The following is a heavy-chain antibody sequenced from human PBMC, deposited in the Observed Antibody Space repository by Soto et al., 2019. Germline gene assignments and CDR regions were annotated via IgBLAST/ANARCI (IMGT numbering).Heavy chain of an antibody. V-gene: IGHV3-15*07. D-gene: IGHD6-25*01. J-gene: IGHJ6*02. CDR3: TADIPNISANYGMDG. CDR2: SKTKLEGGTT. CDR1: GFIFRNTW. Sequence: EEQLVESGGGLVEPGGSLRLSCAASGFIFRNTWINWVRQAPGQGLAWVGRSKTKLEGGTTNYAPPVQGRFTVSGDDSKNTVYLHMNSLRTEDTAVYYCTADIPNISANYGMDGWGQGTTVTVSS.